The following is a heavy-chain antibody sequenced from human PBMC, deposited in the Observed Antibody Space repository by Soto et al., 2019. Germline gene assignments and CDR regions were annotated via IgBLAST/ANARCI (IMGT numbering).Heavy chain of an antibody. V-gene: IGHV4-39*01. CDR3: ARHLWSPLYGFDY. Sequence: VFDGNSRNLGYHRIWKSQPPGKGLEWIATIYHTGRTYYNSSLTSRVSISIDTSKRQFSLRLTSVTAADSAVYYCARHLWSPLYGFDYWGQGILVSGSS. J-gene: IGHJ4*02. CDR1: DGNSRNLGYH. CDR2: IYHTGRT. D-gene: IGHD3-10*01.